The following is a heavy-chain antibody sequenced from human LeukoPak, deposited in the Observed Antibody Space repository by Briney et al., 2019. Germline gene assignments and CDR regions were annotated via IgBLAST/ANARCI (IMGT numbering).Heavy chain of an antibody. CDR1: GFSFSSNT. V-gene: IGHV3-23*01. Sequence: GGSLRLSCAGSGFSFSSNTMSWVRQAPGRGLQWVSAISNNGGRTDYADSVKGRFTISRDNSKSTLYLHMDSLRAEDTAVYYCARDEDTSALSEYWGQGTLVTVSS. CDR3: ARDEDTSALSEY. D-gene: IGHD2/OR15-2a*01. J-gene: IGHJ4*02. CDR2: ISNNGGRT.